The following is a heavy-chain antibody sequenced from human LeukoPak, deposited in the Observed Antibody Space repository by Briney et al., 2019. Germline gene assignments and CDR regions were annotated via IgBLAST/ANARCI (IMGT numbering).Heavy chain of an antibody. CDR2: ISSSSSYI. CDR3: ARSQWLATPDSVDY. J-gene: IGHJ4*02. Sequence: GGSLRLSCAASGFTFSSYSMNWVRQAPGKGLEWVSAISSSSSYIYYADSVKGRFTISRDNAKNSLFLQLNSLRAEDTAVYYCARSQWLATPDSVDYWGQGTMVTVSS. D-gene: IGHD6-19*01. V-gene: IGHV3-21*01. CDR1: GFTFSSYS.